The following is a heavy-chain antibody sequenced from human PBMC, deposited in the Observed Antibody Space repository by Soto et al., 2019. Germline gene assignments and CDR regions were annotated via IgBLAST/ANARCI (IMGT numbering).Heavy chain of an antibody. CDR3: ARGGPSSSSAGYYYYYLDV. Sequence: EVQLVESGGGLVQPGGSLRLSCAASGFTFSSYWKHWVRQAPGKGLVWVSRINSDGSSTSYADSVKGRFTISRDNAKNSMYLQMNSLSAEDTAVYYCARGGPSSSSAGYYYYYLDVWGKGTTVTVSS. D-gene: IGHD2-2*01. J-gene: IGHJ6*03. CDR1: GFTFSSYW. CDR2: INSDGSST. V-gene: IGHV3-74*01.